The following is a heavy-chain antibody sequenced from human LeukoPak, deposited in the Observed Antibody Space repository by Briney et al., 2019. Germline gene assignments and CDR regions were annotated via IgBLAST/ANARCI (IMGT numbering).Heavy chain of an antibody. CDR1: GGSISSSNW. D-gene: IGHD6-19*01. Sequence: KASGTLSLTCAVSGGSISSSNWWTWVRQPPGKGLEWIGEIYHSGNTNYNPSLKSRVSISVDKSKNQFSLNLRSVTAADSAVYYCARVHILSGYSSGWNVDFWGQGILVTVSS. CDR3: ARVHILSGYSSGWNVDF. J-gene: IGHJ4*02. V-gene: IGHV4-4*02. CDR2: IYHSGNT.